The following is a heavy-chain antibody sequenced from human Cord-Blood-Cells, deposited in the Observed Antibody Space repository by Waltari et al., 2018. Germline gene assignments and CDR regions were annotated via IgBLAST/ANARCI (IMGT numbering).Heavy chain of an antibody. CDR1: GGSFRRYF. V-gene: IGHV4-34*01. CDR3: ARGYSYGYRDY. CDR2: INNSGST. J-gene: IGHJ4*02. Sequence: QVQLQQWGAGLLTPSETLSLTCAVYGGSFRRYFRSWNRQPPGKGLEWIGEINNSGSTNYNPSLKSRVTISVDTSKNQFSLKLSSVTAADTAVYYCARGYSYGYRDYWGQGTLVTVSS. D-gene: IGHD5-18*01.